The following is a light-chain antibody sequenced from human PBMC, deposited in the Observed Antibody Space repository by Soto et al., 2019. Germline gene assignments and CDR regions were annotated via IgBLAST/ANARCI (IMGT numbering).Light chain of an antibody. J-gene: IGKJ2*01. V-gene: IGKV3-11*01. Sequence: ESVLTQSPATLSLSPGERATLSCRASPSVSNSLAWYQHKPGQAPRLLIYDASNRATGVPTRFSGSGSGTDFTLTISSLQPEDFATYYCQQSFSSPPTFGQGTKLEIK. CDR2: DAS. CDR3: QQSFSSPPT. CDR1: PSVSNS.